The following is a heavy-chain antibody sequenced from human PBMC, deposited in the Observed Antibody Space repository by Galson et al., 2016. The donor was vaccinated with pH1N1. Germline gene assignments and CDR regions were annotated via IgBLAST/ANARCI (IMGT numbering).Heavy chain of an antibody. Sequence: PALVKPTQTLTLTCTFSGFSLSTSGMCVSWIRQPPGKALEWLALIDCDDDKYYSTSLKTRLTISKDTSKNQVVLTMTNMDPVDTATYYCARLDYGDYSGYFEYWGQGTLVTVSS. J-gene: IGHJ4*02. CDR1: GFSLSTSGMC. CDR2: IDCDDDK. D-gene: IGHD4-17*01. V-gene: IGHV2-70*01. CDR3: ARLDYGDYSGYFEY.